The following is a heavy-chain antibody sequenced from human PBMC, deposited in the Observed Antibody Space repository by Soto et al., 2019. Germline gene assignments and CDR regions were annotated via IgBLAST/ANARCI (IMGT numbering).Heavy chain of an antibody. D-gene: IGHD3-10*01. V-gene: IGHV4-34*01. CDR1: GGSFRGNY. J-gene: IGHJ5*02. CDR2: ISQSGNT. Sequence: SETLSLTCAVSGGSFRGNYWTWIRQPPGKGLEWIGEISQSGNTNYHPSLKSRVTISVDTSKNQFSLKLSSVTAADTAVYYCARGHRSSFTMVRGGWFDPWGQGTLVT. CDR3: ARGHRSSFTMVRGGWFDP.